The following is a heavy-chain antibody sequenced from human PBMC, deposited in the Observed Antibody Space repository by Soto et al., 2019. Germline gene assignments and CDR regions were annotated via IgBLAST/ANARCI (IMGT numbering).Heavy chain of an antibody. Sequence: QVQLVESGGGVVQPGRSLRLSCAASGFTISSYDMHWVRQAPGKGLEWVAIIGYHGSNKYYADSVKGRFTISRDNSKNTLYLQMNSLTAEDTAVYYCARDRHYGSGRTSAFDIWGQGTMVTVSS. J-gene: IGHJ3*02. D-gene: IGHD3-10*01. CDR2: IGYHGSNK. V-gene: IGHV3-33*01. CDR3: ARDRHYGSGRTSAFDI. CDR1: GFTISSYD.